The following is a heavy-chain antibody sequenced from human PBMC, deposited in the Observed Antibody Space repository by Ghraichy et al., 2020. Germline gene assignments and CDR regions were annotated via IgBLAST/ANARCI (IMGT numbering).Heavy chain of an antibody. Sequence: SQTLSLTCTVSGGSISSYYWRWIRQPPGKGLEWIGYIYYSGSTNYNPSLKSRVTISVDTSKNQFSLKLRSVTAADTAVYYCAGIDYGGNSGAYWGQGTLVTVSS. CDR2: IYYSGST. D-gene: IGHD4-23*01. J-gene: IGHJ4*02. CDR1: GGSISSYY. V-gene: IGHV4-59*01. CDR3: AGIDYGGNSGAY.